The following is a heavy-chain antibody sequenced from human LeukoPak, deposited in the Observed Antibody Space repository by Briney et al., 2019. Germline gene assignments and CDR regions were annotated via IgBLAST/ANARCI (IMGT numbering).Heavy chain of an antibody. Sequence: SVKVSCKASGGTFSSYAISWVRQAPGQGLEWMGGIIPIFGTANYAEKFRGRVTITADESTSTAYMELNRLKSGDTAVYYCARDSSEFRSLIPHWGQGTLVTVSS. CDR2: IIPIFGTA. CDR3: ARDSSEFRSLIPH. CDR1: GGTFSSYA. V-gene: IGHV1-69*13. D-gene: IGHD2-21*01. J-gene: IGHJ1*01.